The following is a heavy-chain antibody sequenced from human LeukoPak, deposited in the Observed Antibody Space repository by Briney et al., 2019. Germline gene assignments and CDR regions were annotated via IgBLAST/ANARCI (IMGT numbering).Heavy chain of an antibody. CDR3: ARDFYPKSWFDP. V-gene: IGHV4-4*07. D-gene: IGHD2/OR15-2a*01. CDR1: GGSISSYY. Sequence: SETLSLTCTVSGGSISSYYWSWTRQPAGKGLEWIGRMYTSGSTNYNPSLKSRVTMSVDTSKNQFSLRLSSVTAADTAVYYCARDFYPKSWFDPWGQGTLVIVSS. CDR2: MYTSGST. J-gene: IGHJ5*02.